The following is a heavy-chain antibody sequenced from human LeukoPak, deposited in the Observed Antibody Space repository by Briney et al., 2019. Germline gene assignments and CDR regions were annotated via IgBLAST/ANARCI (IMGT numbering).Heavy chain of an antibody. Sequence: SETLSLTCAVYGGSFSKHQWSWIRQPPGKGLEWIGEINDGGSTNYNPSLKSRVTISVDTSKNQFSLSLSSVTAADTAVYYCARITFVVEGYGMDVWGQGTTVTVSS. CDR3: ARITFVVEGYGMDV. CDR2: INDGGST. CDR1: GGSFSKHQ. J-gene: IGHJ6*02. V-gene: IGHV4-34*01. D-gene: IGHD2-21*01.